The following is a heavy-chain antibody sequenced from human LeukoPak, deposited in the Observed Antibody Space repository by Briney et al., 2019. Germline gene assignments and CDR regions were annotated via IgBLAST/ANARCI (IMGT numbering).Heavy chain of an antibody. CDR1: GFTFSSYW. V-gene: IGHV3-7*03. J-gene: IGHJ4*02. D-gene: IGHD2-8*01. CDR3: ARDSDCTNGVCSPIDF. CDR2: IKQDGSEK. Sequence: PGGSLRLSCAASGFTFSSYWMSWVRQAPGKGLEWVANIKQDGSEKYYVDSVKGRFTISRDNAKNSLYLQMNSLRAEDTALYYCARDSDCTNGVCSPIDFWGQGTLVTVSS.